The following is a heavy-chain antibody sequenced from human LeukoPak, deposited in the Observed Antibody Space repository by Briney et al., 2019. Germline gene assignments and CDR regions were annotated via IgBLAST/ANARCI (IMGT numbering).Heavy chain of an antibody. CDR2: IYSGGST. CDR1: GFTVSSNY. Sequence: GGSLRLSCAASGFTVSSNYMSWVRQAPGKGLEWVSVIYSGGSTYYADSVKGRFTISRDNSKNTLYLQMNSLRAEDTAVYYCAREGWELLEARFDYWGQGTLVTVSS. J-gene: IGHJ4*02. D-gene: IGHD1-26*01. V-gene: IGHV3-66*01. CDR3: AREGWELLEARFDY.